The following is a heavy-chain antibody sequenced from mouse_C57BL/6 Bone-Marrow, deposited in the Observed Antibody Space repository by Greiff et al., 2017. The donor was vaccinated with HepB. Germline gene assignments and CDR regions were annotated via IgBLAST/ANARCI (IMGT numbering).Heavy chain of an antibody. D-gene: IGHD1-1*01. CDR1: GYTFPNYW. CDR2: IYPGGGYT. CDR3: AKYGTGYFDV. V-gene: IGHV1-63*01. J-gene: IGHJ1*03. Sequence: QVQLKQSGAELVRPGTSVKLSCKASGYTFPNYWIGWAQQRPGHGLEWIGDIYPGGGYTNYNEKFKGKATLTADKASSTAYIQISSLTSEDSAICFSAKYGTGYFDVWGTGTTVTVTS.